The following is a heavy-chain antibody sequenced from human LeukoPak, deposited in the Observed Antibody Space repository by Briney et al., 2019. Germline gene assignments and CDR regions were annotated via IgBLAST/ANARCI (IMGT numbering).Heavy chain of an antibody. CDR3: ARDIVVVPAAITQNWFDP. CDR2: IYHSGST. J-gene: IGHJ5*02. D-gene: IGHD2-2*01. CDR1: GYSISSGYY. Sequence: SETLSLTCTVSGYSISSGYYWGWIRQPPGKGLEWIGSIYHSGSTYYNPSLKSRVTISVDTSKNQFSLKLSSVTAADTAVYYCARDIVVVPAAITQNWFDPWGQGTLVTVSS. V-gene: IGHV4-38-2*02.